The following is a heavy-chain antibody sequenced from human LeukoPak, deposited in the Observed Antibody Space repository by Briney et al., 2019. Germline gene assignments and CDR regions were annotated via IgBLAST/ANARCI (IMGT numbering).Heavy chain of an antibody. Sequence: PSQTLSLTCTVSGGSISSGSYYWSWIRQPAGKGLEWIGRIYTSGSTNYNPSLKSRVTISVDTSKNQFSLKLSSVTAADTAVYYCARHVHYYGSGSYLNWFDPWGQGTLVTVSS. CDR3: ARHVHYYGSGSYLNWFDP. V-gene: IGHV4-61*02. J-gene: IGHJ5*02. D-gene: IGHD3-10*01. CDR1: GGSISSGSYY. CDR2: IYTSGST.